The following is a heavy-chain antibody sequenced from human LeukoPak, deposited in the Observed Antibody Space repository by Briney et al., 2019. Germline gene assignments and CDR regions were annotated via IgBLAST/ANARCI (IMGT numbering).Heavy chain of an antibody. J-gene: IGHJ4*02. CDR3: ARGYLGVAAAPDFDY. CDR2: MNPNSGNT. Sequence: ASVTVSFTASGYTFTIYDINWVRQAPGQGLEWMGWMNPNSGNTGYAQKFQGRVTMTRNTAISTAYMELSSLRSEDTAVYYRARGYLGVAAAPDFDYWGQGTLVTVSS. V-gene: IGHV1-8*01. D-gene: IGHD6-13*01. CDR1: GYTFTIYD.